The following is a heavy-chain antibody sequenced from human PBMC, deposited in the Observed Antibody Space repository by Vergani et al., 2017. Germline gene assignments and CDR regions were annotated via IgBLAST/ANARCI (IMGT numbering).Heavy chain of an antibody. V-gene: IGHV4-61*02. D-gene: IGHD2-2*01. CDR1: GGSFISGSYY. CDR2: VYSSGST. CDR3: AREQDCSSTSCYGI. Sequence: QVQLQESGPGLVKPSQTLSLTCTVSGGSFISGSYYWRWLRQPAGKGLEWIGRVYSSGSTNYNPVLKSRVTISVDTSKNQFSLKLRSVTAADTAVYYCAREQDCSSTSCYGIWGQGTMVTVSS. J-gene: IGHJ3*02.